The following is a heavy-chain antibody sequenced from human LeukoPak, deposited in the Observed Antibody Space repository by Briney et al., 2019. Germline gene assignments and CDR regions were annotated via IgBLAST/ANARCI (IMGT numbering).Heavy chain of an antibody. CDR2: ISATSSDI. V-gene: IGHV3-21*04. J-gene: IGHJ4*02. D-gene: IGHD5-12*01. Sequence: GGSLRLSCAGSGFAFESFTMTWVRQAPGKGLEWVSLISATSSDINYVESVRGRFTISRDNAKNSLFLQMDSLRAEDTSIYYCAKGLFSAYDKYLDSWGQGTLVTVSS. CDR3: AKGLFSAYDKYLDS. CDR1: GFAFESFT.